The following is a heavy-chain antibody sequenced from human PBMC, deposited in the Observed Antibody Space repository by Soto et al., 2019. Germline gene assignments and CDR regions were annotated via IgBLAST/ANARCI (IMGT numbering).Heavy chain of an antibody. CDR1: GFSFSKYG. CDR2: VSSDGSNK. J-gene: IGHJ5*02. V-gene: IGHV3-30*18. D-gene: IGHD2-2*01. Sequence: QEHLVESGGGVLQPGTSLRLSCVASGFSFSKYGMHWVRQAPGKGLEWVASVSSDGSNKYYADSVKGRFTISRDNSKSTLYLQVDSLRGDDTAVYYCAKARVIQLLPIWPDPWGQGTLVTVSS. CDR3: AKARVIQLLPIWPDP.